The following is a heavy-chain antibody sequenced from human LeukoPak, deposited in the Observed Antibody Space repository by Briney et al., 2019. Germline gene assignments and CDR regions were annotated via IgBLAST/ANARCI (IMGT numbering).Heavy chain of an antibody. CDR3: ARAHSGVYYDSSGYYYGIGAFDI. D-gene: IGHD3-22*01. CDR2: ISSSGSTI. V-gene: IGHV3-11*01. CDR1: GFTFSDYY. Sequence: GGSLRLSCAASGFTFSDYYMSWIRQAPGKGLEWVSYISSSGSTIYYADSVKGRFTISRDDAKNSLYLQMNSLRAEDTAVYYCARAHSGVYYDSSGYYYGIGAFDIWGQGTIVTVSS. J-gene: IGHJ3*02.